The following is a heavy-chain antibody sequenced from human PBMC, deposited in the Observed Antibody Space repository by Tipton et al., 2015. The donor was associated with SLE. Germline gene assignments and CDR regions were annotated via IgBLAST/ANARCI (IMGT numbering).Heavy chain of an antibody. CDR1: GFTFGDYA. D-gene: IGHD6-13*01. J-gene: IGHJ4*02. Sequence: QLVQSGGVVVQPGGSLRLSCTASGFTFGDYAMSWFRQAPGRGLEWVGFIRSKAYGGTTEYAASVTGRFTISRDDSKRIAYLQMNSLKTEDAGVYYFTRDLEYSTFLGFDYWGQGTLVTVSS. CDR2: IRSKAYGGTT. V-gene: IGHV3-49*03. CDR3: TRDLEYSTFLGFDY.